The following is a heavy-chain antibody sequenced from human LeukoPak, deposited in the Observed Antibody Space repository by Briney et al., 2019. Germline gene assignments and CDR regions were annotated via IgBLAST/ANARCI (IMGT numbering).Heavy chain of an antibody. CDR3: AREIFYDGSSWFDY. CDR1: GGSISSSSYY. J-gene: IGHJ4*02. Sequence: PSETLSLTCTVSGGSISSSSYYWGWIRQPPGKGLEWIGSIYYSGSTYYNPSLKSRVTISVDTSKNQFSLKLSSVTAADTAMYYCAREIFYDGSSWFDYWGQGTLVTVSS. CDR2: IYYSGST. V-gene: IGHV4-39*07. D-gene: IGHD6-13*01.